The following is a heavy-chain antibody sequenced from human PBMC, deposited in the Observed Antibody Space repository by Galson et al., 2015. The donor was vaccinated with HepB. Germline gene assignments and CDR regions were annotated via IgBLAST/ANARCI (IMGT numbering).Heavy chain of an antibody. V-gene: IGHV3-33*01. J-gene: IGHJ4*02. CDR2: IWYDGSNK. CDR1: GFTFSSYG. D-gene: IGHD5-18*01. Sequence: SLRLSCAASGFTFSSYGMHWVRQAPGKGLEWVAVIWYDGSNKYYADSVKGRFTISRDNSKNTLYLQMNSLRAEDTAVYYCARGEKLWRFDYWGQGTLFTVSS. CDR3: ARGEKLWRFDY.